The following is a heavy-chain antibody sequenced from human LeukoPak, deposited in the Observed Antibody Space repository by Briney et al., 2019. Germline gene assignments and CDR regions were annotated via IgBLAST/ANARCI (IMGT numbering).Heavy chain of an antibody. CDR3: ARETKENDSSGYPDY. Sequence: GASVKVSCKASGCTFTGYYMHWVRQAPGQGLEWMGWINPNSGGTNYAQKFQGRVTMTRDTSISTAYMELSRLRSDDTAVYYCARETKENDSSGYPDYWGQGTLVTVSS. V-gene: IGHV1-2*02. CDR1: GCTFTGYY. CDR2: INPNSGGT. J-gene: IGHJ4*02. D-gene: IGHD3-22*01.